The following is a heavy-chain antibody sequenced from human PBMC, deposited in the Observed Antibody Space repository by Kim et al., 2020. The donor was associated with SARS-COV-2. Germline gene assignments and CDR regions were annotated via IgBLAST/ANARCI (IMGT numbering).Heavy chain of an antibody. V-gene: IGHV4-39*01. J-gene: IGHJ5*02. CDR1: GGSISSRGYY. Sequence: SETLSLTCIVSGGSISSRGYYWGWIRQPPGKGLEWIASIFYSGSTYYSPSLKSRVAISVDTSKSQFSLKLSSVTAADTAVYYCARHDFDVVRGVIRLDWFDPWGQGTLVTVSS. CDR3: ARHDFDVVRGVIRLDWFDP. CDR2: IFYSGST. D-gene: IGHD3-10*01.